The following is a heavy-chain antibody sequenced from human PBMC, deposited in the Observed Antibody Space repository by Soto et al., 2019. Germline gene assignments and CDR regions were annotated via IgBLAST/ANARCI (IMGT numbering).Heavy chain of an antibody. Sequence: HPGGSLRLSCAASGFTFSSYAMSWVRQAPGKGLEWVSAISGSGGSTYYADSVKGRFTISRDNSKNTLYLQMNSLRAEDTAVYYCAKEGKRGYSYGTYFDYWGQGTLVTVSS. CDR3: AKEGKRGYSYGTYFDY. V-gene: IGHV3-23*01. D-gene: IGHD5-18*01. CDR1: GFTFSSYA. J-gene: IGHJ4*02. CDR2: ISGSGGST.